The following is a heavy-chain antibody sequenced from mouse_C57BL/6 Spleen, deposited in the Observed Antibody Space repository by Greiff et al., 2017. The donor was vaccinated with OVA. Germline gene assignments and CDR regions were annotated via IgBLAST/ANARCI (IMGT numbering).Heavy chain of an antibody. D-gene: IGHD3-3*01. J-gene: IGHJ2*01. CDR3: ARGGRGVDY. CDR2: INPYNGGT. Sequence: VQLQQSGPVLVKPGASVKMSCKASGYTFTDYYMNWVKQSHGKSLEWIGVINPYNGGTSYNQKFKGKATLTVDKSSSTAYMELNSLTSEDSAVYYCARGGRGVDYWGQGTTLTVSS. V-gene: IGHV1-19*01. CDR1: GYTFTDYY.